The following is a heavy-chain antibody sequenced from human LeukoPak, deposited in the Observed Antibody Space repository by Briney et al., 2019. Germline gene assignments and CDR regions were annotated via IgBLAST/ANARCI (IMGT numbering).Heavy chain of an antibody. CDR3: ARCFLVVTGQGAFDY. Sequence: GGSLRLSCGVSGFTDSNHYMSWVRQAPRKGLEWVSVIYSGGNTYYADSVKGRFTISRDNSKNTIYLQMNTLGAEDTAVYYWARCFLVVTGQGAFDYWSQGTLVTVSS. D-gene: IGHD3-22*01. CDR1: GFTDSNHY. J-gene: IGHJ4*02. V-gene: IGHV3-53*01. CDR2: IYSGGNT.